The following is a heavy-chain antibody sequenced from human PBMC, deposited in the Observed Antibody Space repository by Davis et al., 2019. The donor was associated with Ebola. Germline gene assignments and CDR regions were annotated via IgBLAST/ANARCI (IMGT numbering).Heavy chain of an antibody. CDR3: AKASRVDDILTGYVPFDY. V-gene: IGHV3-23*01. CDR1: GFTFSTYA. D-gene: IGHD3-9*01. J-gene: IGHJ4*02. Sequence: GESLKISCAASGFTFSTYAMGWVRQAPGKGLEWVSDISSGGGAPYYADSVKDRFTTFRDNPKNTLYLQMNSLRAEDTAVYYCAKASRVDDILTGYVPFDYWGQGTLVTVSS. CDR2: ISSGGGAP.